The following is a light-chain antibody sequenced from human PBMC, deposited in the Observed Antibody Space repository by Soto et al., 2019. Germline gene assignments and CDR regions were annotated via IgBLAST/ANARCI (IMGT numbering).Light chain of an antibody. J-gene: IGKJ4*01. CDR1: QGISDF. CDR2: AAS. Sequence: DVQMTQSPSSLSASLGDRVTITCRASQGISDFLAWYQQKPGKVPKLLIYAASTLQLGVPSRFSGSGSGTDFTLNISNLQPEDVATYFCQKYNSAPRNFGGGTKVDIK. V-gene: IGKV1-27*01. CDR3: QKYNSAPRN.